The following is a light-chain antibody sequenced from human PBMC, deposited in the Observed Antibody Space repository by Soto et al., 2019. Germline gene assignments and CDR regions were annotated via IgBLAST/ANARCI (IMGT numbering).Light chain of an antibody. CDR2: LNSDGSH. CDR3: QTLGTGIVI. Sequence: QPVLTQSPSASASLGASVKFTCTLSSGHSSYAIAWHQQQPEKGPRYLMKLNSDGSHTKGDGIPDRFSGSSSGAERYLTISSLQSEDEADYYCQTLGTGIVIFGGGTKLTVL. J-gene: IGLJ2*01. CDR1: SGHSSYA. V-gene: IGLV4-69*01.